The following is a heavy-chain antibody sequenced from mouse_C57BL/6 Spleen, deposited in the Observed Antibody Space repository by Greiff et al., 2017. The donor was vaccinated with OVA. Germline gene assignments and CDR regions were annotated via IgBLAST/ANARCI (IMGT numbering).Heavy chain of an antibody. Sequence: QVQLQQPGTELVKPGASVKLSCKASGYTFTSYWMHWVKQRPGQGLEWIGNINPSNGGTNYNEKFKSKATLTVDKSSSTAYLQLSSLTSEDSAVYYCARPYYYGSSYDYYAMDYWGQGTSVTVSS. CDR3: ARPYYYGSSYDYYAMDY. J-gene: IGHJ4*01. CDR1: GYTFTSYW. D-gene: IGHD1-1*01. CDR2: INPSNGGT. V-gene: IGHV1-53*01.